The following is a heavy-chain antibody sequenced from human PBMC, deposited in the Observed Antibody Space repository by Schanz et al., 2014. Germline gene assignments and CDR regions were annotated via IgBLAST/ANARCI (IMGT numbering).Heavy chain of an antibody. V-gene: IGHV3-21*01. D-gene: IGHD6-13*01. CDR2: ISSTSSYI. CDR3: ARLDSSSWYPRY. CDR1: RIIFGTYS. J-gene: IGHJ4*02. Sequence: EVQLVESGGGLVKPGGSLRLSCTASRIIFGTYSMNWIRQTPKGLEWVSSISSTSSYIFYADSVKGRFTISRDNAKNSLYLQMNSLRAEDTAVYYCARLDSSSWYPRYWGQGTLVTVSS.